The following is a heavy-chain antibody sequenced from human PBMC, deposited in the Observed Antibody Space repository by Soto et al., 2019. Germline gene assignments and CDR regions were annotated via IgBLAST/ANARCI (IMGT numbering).Heavy chain of an antibody. CDR2: INHSGVT. Sequence: PSETLSLTCAVYGGSFNDYYWSWIRQPPGKGLEWIGEINHSGVTNHNPSLRSRITMSVDTSKSQFSLKLSSVTAADTVAYYCARAAGAIDYWGQGTLVTVSS. CDR3: ARAAGAIDY. V-gene: IGHV4-34*01. CDR1: GGSFNDYY. J-gene: IGHJ4*02. D-gene: IGHD2-8*02.